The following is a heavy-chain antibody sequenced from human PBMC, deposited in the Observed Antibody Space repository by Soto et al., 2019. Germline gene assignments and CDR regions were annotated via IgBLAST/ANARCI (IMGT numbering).Heavy chain of an antibody. J-gene: IGHJ4*02. CDR3: AKKKAVAGDYFDY. D-gene: IGHD6-19*01. CDR2: INSDGSST. V-gene: IGHV3-74*01. CDR1: GFTFSSYW. Sequence: GGSLRLSCAASGFTFSSYWMHWVRQAPGKGLVWVSRINSDGSSTSYADSVKGRFTISRDNAKNTLYLQMNSLRAEDAAVYYCAKKKAVAGDYFDYWGQGTQVTVSS.